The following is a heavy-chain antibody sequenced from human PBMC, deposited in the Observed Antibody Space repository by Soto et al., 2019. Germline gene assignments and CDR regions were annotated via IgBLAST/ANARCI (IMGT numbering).Heavy chain of an antibody. CDR2: ISGSGSTI. CDR1: GFAFSGYY. Sequence: GGSLRLSCAASGFAFSGYYMNWIRQAPGKGLEWVSYISGSGSTIKYTDSVKGRFTISRDNAKKSLYLQMNSLRTEDTAVYFCAREYGYSSSSTPAFDYWGQGTQVTVSS. V-gene: IGHV3-11*01. J-gene: IGHJ4*02. D-gene: IGHD6-6*01. CDR3: AREYGYSSSSTPAFDY.